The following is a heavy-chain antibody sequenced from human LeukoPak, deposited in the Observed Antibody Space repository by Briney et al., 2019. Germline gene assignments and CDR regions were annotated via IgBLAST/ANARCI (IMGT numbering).Heavy chain of an antibody. CDR3: ARGGQGAVDY. CDR1: GFTFSSNW. V-gene: IGHV3-74*01. CDR2: VNTDGSAT. D-gene: IGHD3-16*01. Sequence: QTGGSLRLSCAASGFTFSSNWMHWVRQAPGKGLVWVSYVNTDGSATTYADSVKGRFTISRDNAKNTLYLQMNRLRAEDTAVYYCARGGQGAVDYWGQGTLVTVSS. J-gene: IGHJ4*02.